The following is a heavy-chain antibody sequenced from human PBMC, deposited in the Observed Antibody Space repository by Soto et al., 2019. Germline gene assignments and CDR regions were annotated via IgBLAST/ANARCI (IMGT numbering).Heavy chain of an antibody. J-gene: IGHJ4*02. V-gene: IGHV4-4*02. CDR3: ARINGDLISFDS. CDR1: SGSISTSHW. Sequence: PSETLSLTCAVSSGSISTSHWCTWVRQPPGKGLEWIGEKFHSGSTTYNPSLKSRVTISVDKSTNQFSLKLTSLTAADTAVYFCARINGDLISFDSWGQGALVTVSS. D-gene: IGHD4-17*01. CDR2: KFHSGST.